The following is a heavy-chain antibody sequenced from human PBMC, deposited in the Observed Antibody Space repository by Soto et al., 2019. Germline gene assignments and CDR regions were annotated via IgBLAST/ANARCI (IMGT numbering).Heavy chain of an antibody. J-gene: IGHJ4*02. D-gene: IGHD5-18*01. CDR1: GGSISSGDYS. V-gene: IGHV4-30-4*01. CDR2: IYYSGST. CDR3: ARDIQLWYFDH. Sequence: QVQLQESGPGLVKPSQTLSLTCTVSGGSISSGDYSWGWIRQPPGKGLEWIGNIYYSGSTYYNPSLKSRVTISADTSKNQFSLKMNSVTAADTAVYYCARDIQLWYFDHWGQGTLVTVSS.